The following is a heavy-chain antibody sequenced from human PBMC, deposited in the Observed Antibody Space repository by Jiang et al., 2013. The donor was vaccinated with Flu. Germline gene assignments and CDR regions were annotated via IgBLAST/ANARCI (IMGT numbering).Heavy chain of an antibody. D-gene: IGHD6-19*01. CDR1: GYTFTSYY. CDR3: ARDSPPYSSGWNFDY. V-gene: IGHV1-46*01. CDR2: INPSGGST. J-gene: IGHJ4*02. Sequence: SGYTFTSYYMHWVRQAPGQGLEWMGIINPSGGSTSYAQKFQGRVTMTRDTSTSTVYMELSSLRSEDTAVYYCARDSPPYSSGWNFDYWGQGTLVTVSS.